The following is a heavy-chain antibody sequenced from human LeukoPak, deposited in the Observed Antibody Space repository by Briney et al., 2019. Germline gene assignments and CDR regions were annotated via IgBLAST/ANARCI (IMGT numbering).Heavy chain of an antibody. CDR3: AKNGDRGAYCTGGTCYPYFYYYMDV. CDR1: GFTFDSFS. CDR2: ISGNAGTT. D-gene: IGHD2-15*01. Sequence: GGSLRLSCAASGFTFDSFSINWVRQTPGKGLEWVSSISGNAGTTYYADSVKGRFTISRDNSKNTLYLQMNSLRAEDTAVYYCAKNGDRGAYCTGGTCYPYFYYYMDVWGKGTTVTI. J-gene: IGHJ6*03. V-gene: IGHV3-23*01.